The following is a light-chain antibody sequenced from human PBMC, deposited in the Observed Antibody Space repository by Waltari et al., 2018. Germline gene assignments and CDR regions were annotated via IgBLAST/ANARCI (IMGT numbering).Light chain of an antibody. J-gene: IGKJ1*01. CDR1: QSLVHSDGNTY. CDR3: MQGTHWPRT. Sequence: DVVMTQSPLSLPVTLGQPASISCRSSQSLVHSDGNTYLNWFQQRPGQSPRRLIHKVSRRESGVPDRFSGSGSGTDFTLKISRVEAEDVGFYYCMQGTHWPRTFGQGSKVEIK. V-gene: IGKV2-30*02. CDR2: KVS.